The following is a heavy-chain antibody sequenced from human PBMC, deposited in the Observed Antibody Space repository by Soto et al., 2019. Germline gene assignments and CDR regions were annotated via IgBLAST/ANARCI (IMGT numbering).Heavy chain of an antibody. Sequence: GGSLSLSCAASGFTFSDYALHWVRQAPGKGLEWVTVTSSDGSNRYYADSVKGRFTISRDNAKNTLYLEMHVLRADDTAVYYCTRGPRPSSVGTGAFWGQGTPVTVSS. V-gene: IGHV3-30-3*01. CDR2: TSSDGSNR. D-gene: IGHD3-10*01. J-gene: IGHJ4*02. CDR3: TRGPRPSSVGTGAF. CDR1: GFTFSDYA.